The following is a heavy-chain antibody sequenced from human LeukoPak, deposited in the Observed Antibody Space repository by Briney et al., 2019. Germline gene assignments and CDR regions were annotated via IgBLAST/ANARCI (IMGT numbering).Heavy chain of an antibody. CDR3: ARGVWGNWNYFDC. Sequence: SETLSLTCAVYGGSFSGYYWSWIRQPPGKGLEWIGEINHSGSTNYNPSHKSRVTISVDTSKNQFSLKLSSVTAADTAVYYCARGVWGNWNYFDCWGQGTLVTVSS. CDR2: INHSGST. D-gene: IGHD1-20*01. V-gene: IGHV4-34*01. CDR1: GGSFSGYY. J-gene: IGHJ4*02.